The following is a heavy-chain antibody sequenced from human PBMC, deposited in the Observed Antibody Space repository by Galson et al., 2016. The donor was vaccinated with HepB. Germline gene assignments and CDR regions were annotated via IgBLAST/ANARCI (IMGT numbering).Heavy chain of an antibody. CDR3: ARSCASLPATGNWFGP. V-gene: IGHV2-5*02. CDR2: IYWDDNK. CDR1: GFSLSTNALG. Sequence: PALVKPTQTLTLTCSFSGFSLSTNALGVGWIRQPQGKALEWLALIYWDDNKRYSPPLNSRLAITKDTSKNQVVLPMGNMDPVDTRTYYCARSCASLPATGNWFGPWGQGSLVTVSS. D-gene: IGHD1-14*01. J-gene: IGHJ5*01.